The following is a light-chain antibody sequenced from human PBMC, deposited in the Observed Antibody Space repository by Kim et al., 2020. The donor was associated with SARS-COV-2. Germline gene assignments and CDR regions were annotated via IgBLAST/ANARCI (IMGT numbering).Light chain of an antibody. V-gene: IGLV1-44*01. J-gene: IGLJ2*01. CDR2: SND. CDR1: NYNIGSNT. Sequence: GQRVTISCSGSNYNIGSNTVNGYQQLPGTAPKLLIYSNDLRPSGVPDRFSGSKSGTSASLAISGLQSEDEADYYCAAWDDSPNGVVFGGGTQLTVL. CDR3: AAWDDSPNGVV.